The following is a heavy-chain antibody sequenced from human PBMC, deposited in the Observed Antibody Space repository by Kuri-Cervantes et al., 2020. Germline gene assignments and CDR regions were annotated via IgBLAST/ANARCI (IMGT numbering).Heavy chain of an antibody. CDR2: IYSGGST. V-gene: IGHV3-NL1*01. Sequence: GESLKISCAASGFTFSSYGMHWVRQAPGKGLEWVSVIYSGGSTYYADSVKGRFTISRDNSKNTLYLQMNSLRAEDTAVYYCAKDGYITMIVVVTMIDYWGQGTLVTVSS. CDR1: GFTFSSYG. CDR3: AKDGYITMIVVVTMIDY. J-gene: IGHJ4*02. D-gene: IGHD3-22*01.